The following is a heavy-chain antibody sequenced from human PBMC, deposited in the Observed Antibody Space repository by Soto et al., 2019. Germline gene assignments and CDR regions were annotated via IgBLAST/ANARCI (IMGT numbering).Heavy chain of an antibody. CDR2: IDPSDSYT. Sequence: GESLKISCKGSGYSFTSYWISWVRQMPGKGLEWMGRIDPSDSYTNYSPSFQGHVTISADKSISTAYLQWSSLKASDTAMYYCARQLWSTYYYYGMEIGDQGTTVAAFS. CDR3: ARQLWSTYYYYGMEI. CDR1: GYSFTSYW. V-gene: IGHV5-10-1*01. D-gene: IGHD5-18*01. J-gene: IGHJ6*01.